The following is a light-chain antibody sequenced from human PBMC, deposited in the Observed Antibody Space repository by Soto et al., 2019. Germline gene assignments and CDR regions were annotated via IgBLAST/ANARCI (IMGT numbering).Light chain of an antibody. CDR2: EGS. CDR3: SSYTTAFFYV. Sequence: QSALTQPASVSGSPGQSITISCTGTSSDVGSYNLVSWYQQHPGKAPKLMIYEGSKRPSGVSNRFSGSKSGNTASLTISGLQAEDEADYYCSSYTTAFFYVFGTGTKVTV. V-gene: IGLV2-14*02. CDR1: SSDVGSYNL. J-gene: IGLJ1*01.